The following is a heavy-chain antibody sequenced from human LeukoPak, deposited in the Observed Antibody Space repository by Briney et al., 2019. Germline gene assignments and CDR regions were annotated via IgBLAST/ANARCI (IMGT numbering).Heavy chain of an antibody. CDR1: GFYFGGHA. CDR3: ARGAGISVAGPFYFDF. Sequence: GGSLRLSCVASGFYFGGHAMHWVRQAPGKGLEWVAGLSWNSGSIGYADSMKGRFTISRDNAKNSLYLQMNSLRVEDTALYYCARGAGISVAGPFYFDFWGQGTLVTVSS. J-gene: IGHJ4*02. V-gene: IGHV3-9*01. D-gene: IGHD6-19*01. CDR2: LSWNSGSI.